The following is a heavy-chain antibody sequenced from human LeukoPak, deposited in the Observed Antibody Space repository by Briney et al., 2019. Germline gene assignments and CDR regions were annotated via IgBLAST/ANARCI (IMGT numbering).Heavy chain of an antibody. CDR2: TYYRSKWNN. CDR1: GDSVSSNSAA. Sequence: SQTLSLTCALSGDSVSSNSAAWNWIRQSPSRGLEWLGRTYYRSKWNNDYAESVKSRITINPDTSKNQVSLQLNSVTPEDTAVYYCARDRTTLYDFWSGYGWFDPWGQGTLVTVSS. CDR3: ARDRTTLYDFWSGYGWFDP. J-gene: IGHJ5*02. D-gene: IGHD3-3*01. V-gene: IGHV6-1*01.